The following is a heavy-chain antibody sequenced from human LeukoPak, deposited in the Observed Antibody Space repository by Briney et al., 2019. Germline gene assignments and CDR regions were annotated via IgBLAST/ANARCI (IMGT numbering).Heavy chain of an antibody. V-gene: IGHV4-34*01. CDR2: INHSGST. D-gene: IGHD3-22*01. CDR1: GGSFSGYC. CDR3: ARGRDYYDSSQFDP. Sequence: PSETLSLTCAVYGGSFSGYCWSWIRQPPGKGLEWIGEINHSGSTNYNPSLKSRVTISVDTSKNQFSLKLSSVTAADTAVYYCARGRDYYDSSQFDPWGQGTLVTVSS. J-gene: IGHJ5*02.